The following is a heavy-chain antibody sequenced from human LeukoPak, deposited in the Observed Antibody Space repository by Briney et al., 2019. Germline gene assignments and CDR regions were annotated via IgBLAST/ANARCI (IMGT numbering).Heavy chain of an antibody. Sequence: SETLSLTCTVSGGSISSGSYYWSWIRQPAGQGLGWIGRFYTSGSTNYNPSLKSRVTISVDTSKNEFSLQLRSVTAADTAVYYCAREVGVGLDWFDPWGQGTLLTVSS. CDR1: GGSISSGSYY. D-gene: IGHD3-10*01. CDR3: AREVGVGLDWFDP. CDR2: FYTSGST. J-gene: IGHJ5*02. V-gene: IGHV4-61*02.